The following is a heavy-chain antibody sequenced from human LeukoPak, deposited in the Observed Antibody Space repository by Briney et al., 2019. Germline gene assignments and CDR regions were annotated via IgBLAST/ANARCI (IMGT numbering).Heavy chain of an antibody. J-gene: IGHJ4*02. Sequence: PGRSLRLSCAASGFTFSIYSMHWVRQAPGKGLEWVAVISYDGSNKYYADSVKGRFTISRDNSKNTLYLQMNSLRAEDTAVYYCAKLAKYFYGSETYYFFEHWGQGTPVTASS. CDR1: GFTFSIYS. CDR3: AKLAKYFYGSETYYFFEH. V-gene: IGHV3-30*18. CDR2: ISYDGSNK. D-gene: IGHD3-10*01.